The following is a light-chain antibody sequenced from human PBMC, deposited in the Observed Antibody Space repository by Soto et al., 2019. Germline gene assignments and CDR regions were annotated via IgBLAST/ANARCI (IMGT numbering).Light chain of an antibody. J-gene: IGKJ1*01. CDR1: QSVSSNY. Sequence: EVVLTQSPGTLSLSPGERATLSCRASQSVSSNYLAWYQQKPGQAPRLLIYGASSRATGIPDRFSGSGSGTDFTLTISRLEPEDFAVYYCQQYVRSLWTFGQGTKVEI. CDR2: GAS. V-gene: IGKV3-20*01. CDR3: QQYVRSLWT.